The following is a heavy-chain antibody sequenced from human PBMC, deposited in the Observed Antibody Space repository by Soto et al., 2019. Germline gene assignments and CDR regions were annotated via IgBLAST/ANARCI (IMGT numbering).Heavy chain of an antibody. J-gene: IGHJ6*02. CDR1: GYSFTSYW. CDR3: ASRGRDSSGYYDYYYYGMDV. CDR2: IDPSDSYT. Sequence: PGESLKISCKGSGYSFTSYWISWVRQMPGKGLEWMGRIDPSDSYTNYSPSFQGHVTISADKSISTAYLQWSSLKASDTAMYYCASRGRDSSGYYDYYYYGMDVWGQGTTVTVSS. V-gene: IGHV5-10-1*01. D-gene: IGHD3-22*01.